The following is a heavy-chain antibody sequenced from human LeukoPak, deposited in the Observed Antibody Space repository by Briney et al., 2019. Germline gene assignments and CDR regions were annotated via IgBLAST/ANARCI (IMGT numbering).Heavy chain of an antibody. CDR2: LYYSGNT. Sequence: SETLSLTCTVSGGSISSYYWSWIRQPPGKGLEWIGYLYYSGNTNYNPSLKSRLAISVDTSRNQLSLKLTSVTAADTAVYYCARVVATHFDFWGQGALVTVSS. CDR3: ARVVATHFDF. V-gene: IGHV4-59*01. J-gene: IGHJ4*02. D-gene: IGHD5-12*01. CDR1: GGSISSYY.